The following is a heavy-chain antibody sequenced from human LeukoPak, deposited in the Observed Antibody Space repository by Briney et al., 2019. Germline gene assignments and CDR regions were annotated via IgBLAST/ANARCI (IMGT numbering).Heavy chain of an antibody. V-gene: IGHV3-74*01. D-gene: IGHD6-13*01. CDR1: GFTLSNYW. Sequence: GGALRLPRAASGFTLSNYWMHGVRQAPGRGVVWVSRIESDGTSTTYADSVKGRFTISRDNAKDTLYLQMNSLRAEHTAVYYCARDQYSSTWYRGAFDVWGQGTMVSVSS. CDR2: IESDGTST. J-gene: IGHJ3*01. CDR3: ARDQYSSTWYRGAFDV.